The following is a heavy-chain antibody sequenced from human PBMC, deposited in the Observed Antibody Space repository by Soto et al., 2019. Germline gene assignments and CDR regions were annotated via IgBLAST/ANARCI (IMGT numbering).Heavy chain of an antibody. CDR1: GGSINSPSHY. J-gene: IGHJ5*02. CDR2: VFYSGRS. CDR3: QGQTFTIAADSFGRSNWFDP. D-gene: IGHD6-25*01. Sequence: KPSETLSLTGTVCGGSINSPSHYWGWVRQPPGKGLEWIGSVFYSGRSYSTPSLKSRVTISVDTSKNQFSLSLTSVTASDTAVYFCQGQTFTIAADSFGRSNWFDPSAPRTLVAVCS. V-gene: IGHV4-39*01.